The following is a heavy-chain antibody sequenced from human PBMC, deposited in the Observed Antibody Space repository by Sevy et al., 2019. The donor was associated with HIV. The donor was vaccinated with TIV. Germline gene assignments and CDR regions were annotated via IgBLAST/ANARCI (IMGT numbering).Heavy chain of an antibody. Sequence: GGSLRLSCAASGFTFTEFVMSWVRQAPGKGLEWVSTINSGGGSTYYADSVKGRFTISSDNSKNTLDLQMNSLRAEDTAVYYCAKEVVGGYYDSSGYSDHWGQGTLVTVSS. D-gene: IGHD3-22*01. V-gene: IGHV3-23*01. CDR1: GFTFTEFV. CDR2: INSGGGST. CDR3: AKEVVGGYYDSSGYSDH. J-gene: IGHJ4*02.